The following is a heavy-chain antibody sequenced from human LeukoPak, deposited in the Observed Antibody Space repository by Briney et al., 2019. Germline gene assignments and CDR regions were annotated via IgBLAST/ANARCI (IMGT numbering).Heavy chain of an antibody. D-gene: IGHD1-26*01. Sequence: KPSETLSLTCSVSGASINSYYWNWIRQPPGKGLEWIGNTYYSGSTNYNTSLSSRVTISLDTSKNQFSLKMTSVTAADTAVYYCAKDWELGSWGQGTLVTISS. CDR2: TYYSGST. V-gene: IGHV4-59*01. CDR3: AKDWELGS. J-gene: IGHJ5*02. CDR1: GASINSYY.